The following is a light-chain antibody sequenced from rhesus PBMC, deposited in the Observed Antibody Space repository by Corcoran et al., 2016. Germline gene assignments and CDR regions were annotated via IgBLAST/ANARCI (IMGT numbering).Light chain of an antibody. J-gene: IGKJ3*01. Sequence: DIQMTQSPSSLSASVGDRVTVTCRASQGINKELSWYQQKPGKAPTLLIYSSSTLQTGVSSRFSGRGSGTDFTLTISSLQPEDVATYYCLQDYTTPFTFGPGTKLDIK. CDR2: SSS. CDR1: QGINKE. CDR3: LQDYTTPFT. V-gene: IGKV1-94*01.